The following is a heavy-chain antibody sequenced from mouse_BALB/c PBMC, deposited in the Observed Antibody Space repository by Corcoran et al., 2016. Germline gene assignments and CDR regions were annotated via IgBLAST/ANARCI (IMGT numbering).Heavy chain of an antibody. CDR2: IAPANGNT. Sequence: EVQLQQSGAELVKPGASVKLSCTASGFNINDTCMHWVKQRPEQGLEWIGRIAPANGNTKYDPKVQGQATITADTSSNTADLQLSRLTSEDTAGDYCANWDWYFDVWGAGTTVTVSS. D-gene: IGHD4-1*01. CDR1: GFNINDTC. V-gene: IGHV14-3*02. CDR3: ANWDWYFDV. J-gene: IGHJ1*01.